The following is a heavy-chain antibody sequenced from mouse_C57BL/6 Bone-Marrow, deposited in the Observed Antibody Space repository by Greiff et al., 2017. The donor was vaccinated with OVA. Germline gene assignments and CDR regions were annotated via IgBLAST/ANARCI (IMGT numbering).Heavy chain of an antibody. D-gene: IGHD2-3*01. J-gene: IGHJ3*01. CDR2: ISSGGSYT. CDR3: ARQIYSVAY. CDR1: GFTFSSYG. V-gene: IGHV5-6*01. Sequence: EVKVVESGGDLVKPGGSLKLSCAASGFTFSSYGMSWVRQTPDKRLEWVATISSGGSYTYYPDSVKGRFTISRDNAKNTLYLQMSSLKTEDTATYYCARQIYSVAYGCRGTVVTVTA.